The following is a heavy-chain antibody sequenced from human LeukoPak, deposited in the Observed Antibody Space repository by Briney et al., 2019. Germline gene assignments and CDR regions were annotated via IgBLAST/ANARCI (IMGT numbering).Heavy chain of an antibody. CDR2: ISGSGGST. CDR3: AKTYYYDSSGNYPYYFDY. Sequence: PGGSLRLSCAASGFTFSSYAMSWVRQAPGKGLEWVSAISGSGGSTYYADSVKGRFTISRDNSKNTLYLQMNSLRAEDTAVYYCAKTYYYDSSGNYPYYFDYWGQGTLVTVSS. D-gene: IGHD3-22*01. CDR1: GFTFSSYA. V-gene: IGHV3-23*01. J-gene: IGHJ4*02.